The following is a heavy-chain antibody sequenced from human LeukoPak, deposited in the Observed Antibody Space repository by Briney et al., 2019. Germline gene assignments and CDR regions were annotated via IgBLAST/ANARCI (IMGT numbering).Heavy chain of an antibody. J-gene: IGHJ5*02. CDR1: GGSFSGYY. CDR3: ARGSPPDIVVVPAAIRWFDP. Sequence: PSETLSLTCAVYGGSFSGYYWSWIRQPPGKGLEWIGEINHSGSTNYNPSLKSRVTISVDTSKNQFSLKLSSVTAADTAVYYCARGSPPDIVVVPAAIRWFDPWGQGTLVTVSS. V-gene: IGHV4-34*01. CDR2: INHSGST. D-gene: IGHD2-2*02.